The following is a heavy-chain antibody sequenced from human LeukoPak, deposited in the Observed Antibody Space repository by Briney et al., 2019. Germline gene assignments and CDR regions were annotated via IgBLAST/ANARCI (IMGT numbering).Heavy chain of an antibody. CDR1: GFTFSSYE. CDR3: ARGRYCSSTSCLPRRNWFDP. Sequence: GGSLRLSCAASGFTFSSYEMNWVRQAPGKGLEWVSYISSSGSTIYYADSVKGRFTISRDNAKNSLYLQMNSLRAEDTAVYYSARGRYCSSTSCLPRRNWFDPWGQGTLVTVSS. V-gene: IGHV3-48*03. J-gene: IGHJ5*02. D-gene: IGHD2-2*01. CDR2: ISSSGSTI.